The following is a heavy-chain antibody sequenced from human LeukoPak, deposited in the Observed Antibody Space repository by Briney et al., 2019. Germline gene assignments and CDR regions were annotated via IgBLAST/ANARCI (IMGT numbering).Heavy chain of an antibody. CDR1: GYTFTSYW. V-gene: IGHV5-10-1*01. Sequence: GESKQISCKGSGYTFTSYWISWVRQMPGKGLEWMGKIDPSDSYTSYSPSFQGHVTISADKSISAAFLQWSSLKASDTAMYYCARHSHYDFWSGYLDYWGQGTLLTVSS. CDR3: ARHSHYDFWSGYLDY. CDR2: IDPSDSYT. J-gene: IGHJ4*02. D-gene: IGHD3-3*01.